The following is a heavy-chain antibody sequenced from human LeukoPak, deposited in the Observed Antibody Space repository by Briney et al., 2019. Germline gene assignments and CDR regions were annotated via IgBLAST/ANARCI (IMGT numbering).Heavy chain of an antibody. CDR3: ARLNYHDSSADY. CDR2: IYYSGST. CDR1: GDSISSTGDY. Sequence: SETLSLTCTVSGDSISSTGDYWGWIRQPPGKGLEFIGSIYYSGSTNYNPSLKSRVTISVDTSKNQFSLKLNSVTASDTAVFYCARLNYHDSSADYWGQGTLVTVSS. J-gene: IGHJ4*02. V-gene: IGHV4-39*01. D-gene: IGHD3-10*01.